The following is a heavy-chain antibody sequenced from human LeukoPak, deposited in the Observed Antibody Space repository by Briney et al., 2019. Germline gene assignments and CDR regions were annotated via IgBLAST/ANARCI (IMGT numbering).Heavy chain of an antibody. CDR3: ARGDFAIGARSGY. J-gene: IGHJ4*02. V-gene: IGHV4-34*01. D-gene: IGHD3-3*01. CDR2: INHSGST. CDR1: GGSFSGYY. Sequence: SETLSLTCAVYGGSFSGYYWGWIGQPPGKGLEWIGEINHSGSTNYNPSLKSRVTISVDTSKDQFSLKLSSVTAADTAVYYCARGDFAIGARSGYWGQGTLVTVSS.